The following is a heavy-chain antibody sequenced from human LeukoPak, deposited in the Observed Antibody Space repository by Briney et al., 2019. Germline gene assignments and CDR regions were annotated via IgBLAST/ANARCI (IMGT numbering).Heavy chain of an antibody. Sequence: ASVKVSCKASGYTFTGYYMHWVRQAPGQGLEWMGWINPNSGGTNYAQKFQGRVTMTRDTSISTAYMELSRLRSDDTAVYYCASHYYGSGSYKDNWFDPWGQGTLVTVSS. V-gene: IGHV1-2*02. CDR3: ASHYYGSGSYKDNWFDP. CDR1: GYTFTGYY. CDR2: INPNSGGT. D-gene: IGHD3-10*01. J-gene: IGHJ5*02.